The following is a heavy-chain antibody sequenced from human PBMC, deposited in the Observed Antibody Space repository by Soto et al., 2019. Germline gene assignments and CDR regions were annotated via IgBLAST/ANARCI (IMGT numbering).Heavy chain of an antibody. J-gene: IGHJ6*02. CDR1: GFTFSSYA. Sequence: GGSLRLSCAASGFTFSSYAMSWVRQAPGKGLEWVSAISGSGGSTYYADSVKGRFTISRDNSKNTLYLQMNSLRAEDTAVYYCAKEQAETVVTAYYDGMDVWGQGTTVTVSS. V-gene: IGHV3-23*01. CDR3: AKEQAETVVTAYYDGMDV. D-gene: IGHD2-15*01. CDR2: ISGSGGST.